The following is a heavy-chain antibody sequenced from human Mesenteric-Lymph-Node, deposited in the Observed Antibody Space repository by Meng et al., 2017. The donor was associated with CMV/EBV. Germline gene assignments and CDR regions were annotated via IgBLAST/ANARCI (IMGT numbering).Heavy chain of an antibody. CDR2: VRYDGTNK. D-gene: IGHD2-21*01. J-gene: IGHJ4*02. CDR1: GFIFNTYG. CDR3: ARFRAFDY. V-gene: IGHV3-30*02. Sequence: GESLKISCATSGFIFNTYGMHWVRQAPGKGLEWVAFVRYDGTNKYYGDSVRGRFIISRDDSKNKVYLQMNSLKAEDTAVYYCARFRAFDYWGQGTLVTVSS.